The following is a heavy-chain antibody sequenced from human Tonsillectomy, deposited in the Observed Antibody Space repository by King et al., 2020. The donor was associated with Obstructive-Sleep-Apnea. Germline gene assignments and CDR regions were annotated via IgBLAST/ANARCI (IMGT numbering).Heavy chain of an antibody. J-gene: IGHJ4*02. CDR2: INPNSGGT. D-gene: IGHD3-22*01. CDR1: GYTFTGYY. CDR3: ARGGETYYYDSSGWGFDY. Sequence: VQLVESGAEVKKPGASVKVSCKASGYTFTGYYMHWVRQAPGQGLEWMGRINPNSGGTNSAQKFQGRGTMTRDTSIRTAHMELSRLRSDDTVVYYCARGGETYYYDSSGWGFDYWGQGTLVTVSS. V-gene: IGHV1-2*05.